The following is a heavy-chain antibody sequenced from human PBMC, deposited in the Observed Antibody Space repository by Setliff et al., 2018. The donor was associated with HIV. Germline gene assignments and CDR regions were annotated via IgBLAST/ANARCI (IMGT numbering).Heavy chain of an antibody. CDR3: ARSDSGTYPDAFNI. CDR2: IYPDDSVT. Sequence: PGESLKLSCKGSGYSFTSYWIGWVRQMPGKGLEWMGIIYPDDSVTRYSPSFQGQVTISADKSISTAYLQWSSLKASDSAMYFCARSDSGTYPDAFNIWGQGTMVTVSS. J-gene: IGHJ3*02. D-gene: IGHD1-26*01. CDR1: GYSFTSYW. V-gene: IGHV5-51*01.